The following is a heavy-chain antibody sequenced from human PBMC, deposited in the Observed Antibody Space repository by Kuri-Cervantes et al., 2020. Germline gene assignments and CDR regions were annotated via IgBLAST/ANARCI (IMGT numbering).Heavy chain of an antibody. CDR3: AREARNYYDSATLGAYDI. Sequence: GSLRLSCTVSGGSISSYYWSWIRQPPGKGLEWIGYIYYSGSTNYNPSLKSRVTMSVDTSKNQFSLKLSSVTAVDTAIFYCAREARNYYDSATLGAYDIWGQGTMVTVSS. J-gene: IGHJ3*02. CDR1: GGSISSYY. CDR2: IYYSGST. D-gene: IGHD3-22*01. V-gene: IGHV4-59*12.